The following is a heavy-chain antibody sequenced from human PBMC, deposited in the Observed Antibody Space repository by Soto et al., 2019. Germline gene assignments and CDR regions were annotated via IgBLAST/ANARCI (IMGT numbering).Heavy chain of an antibody. CDR1: GYTFTSYY. D-gene: IGHD6-13*01. Sequence: ASVKVSCKASGYTFTSYYMHWVRQAPGQGLEWMGIINPSGGSTSYAQKFQGRVTMTRDTSTSTVYMELSSLRSEDTAVYYCARDFSEHQLVPYYNGMDVWGKGTTVTVSS. J-gene: IGHJ6*04. CDR2: INPSGGST. CDR3: ARDFSEHQLVPYYNGMDV. V-gene: IGHV1-46*01.